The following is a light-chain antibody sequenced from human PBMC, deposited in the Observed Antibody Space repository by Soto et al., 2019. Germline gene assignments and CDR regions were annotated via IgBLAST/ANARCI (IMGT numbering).Light chain of an antibody. CDR2: GAS. V-gene: IGKV3D-15*01. CDR1: QSVSSN. CDR3: QQYNKWPLT. J-gene: IGKJ4*01. Sequence: EIVMTQSPGTLSVSPGERATLSCRASQSVSSNLAWYQQKPGQAPRLLIYGASTRATGIPARFSGSWSGTEFTLTISSLQSEDVAVYCCQQYNKWPLTFGGGTKVEIK.